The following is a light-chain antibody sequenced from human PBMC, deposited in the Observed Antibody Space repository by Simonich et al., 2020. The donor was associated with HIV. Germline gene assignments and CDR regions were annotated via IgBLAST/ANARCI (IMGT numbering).Light chain of an antibody. V-gene: IGKV3-15*01. CDR2: GAS. CDR3: QQYNNWPPLT. CDR1: QSVSSN. J-gene: IGKJ4*01. Sequence: EIVMTQSPATLSVSPGERATLSCRVSQSVSSNLAWYQQKPGQAPRLLIYGASTRATVIPARFSGSGSGTEFTLTISSLQSEDFAVYYCQQYNNWPPLTFGGGTKVEIK.